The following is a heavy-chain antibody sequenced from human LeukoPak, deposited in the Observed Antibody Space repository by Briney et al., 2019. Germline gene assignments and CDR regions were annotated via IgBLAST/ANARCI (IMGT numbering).Heavy chain of an antibody. CDR1: GFTFSSYA. J-gene: IGHJ4*02. Sequence: PGGSLRLSCAASGFTFSSYAMSWVRQTPGKGLECVAPISGSGGSTYYADSVGGRFTVSRDNSKNMLYLQMNSLRVEDTAVYYCAKSPAGSSWPSIDYWGQGTLVAVSS. CDR3: AKSPAGSSWPSIDY. V-gene: IGHV3-23*01. CDR2: ISGSGGST. D-gene: IGHD6-13*01.